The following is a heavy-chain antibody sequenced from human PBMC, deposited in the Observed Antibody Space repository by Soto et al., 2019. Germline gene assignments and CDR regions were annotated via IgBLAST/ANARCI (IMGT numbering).Heavy chain of an antibody. D-gene: IGHD5-12*01. CDR3: ARSEIVATISYYFDY. J-gene: IGHJ4*02. Sequence: QVQVVQSGAEVKEPGASVRISCEASGYTFNDYAVHWVRQAPGQRLEWMGWINAGNGNTKYSQKFQGRVTIIRDTSANTVYMQLSSLRSEDTAVYYCARSEIVATISYYFDYWGQGTLVTVSS. CDR1: GYTFNDYA. CDR2: INAGNGNT. V-gene: IGHV1-3*01.